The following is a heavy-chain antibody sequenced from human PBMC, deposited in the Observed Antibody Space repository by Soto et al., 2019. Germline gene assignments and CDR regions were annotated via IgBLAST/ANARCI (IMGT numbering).Heavy chain of an antibody. CDR2: INPSGGST. CDR1: GYTFTSYY. CDR3: ARSKGYYSFGYYYYYGMDV. D-gene: IGHD4-4*01. J-gene: IGHJ6*02. V-gene: IGHV1-46*01. Sequence: ASVKVSCKASGYTFTSYYMHWVRQAPGQGLEWMGIINPSGGSTSYAQKFQGRVTMTRDTSTSTVYMELSSLRSEDTAVYYCARSKGYYSFGYYYYYGMDVWGQGTTVTVYS.